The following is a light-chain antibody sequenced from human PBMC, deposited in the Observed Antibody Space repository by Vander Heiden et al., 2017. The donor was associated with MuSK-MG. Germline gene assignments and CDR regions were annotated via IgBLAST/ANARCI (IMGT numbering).Light chain of an antibody. Sequence: DIQMAQSPSSLSASVGDRVTITCRASQTISIYLNWYQHKPGQAPKLLIYATSNLQSGVPSRFSGSGPGTDFTLTISTLQPEDYATSYCQQSDTDPYTFGQGTKLEIK. CDR3: QQSDTDPYT. J-gene: IGKJ2*01. CDR2: ATS. V-gene: IGKV1-39*01. CDR1: QTISIY.